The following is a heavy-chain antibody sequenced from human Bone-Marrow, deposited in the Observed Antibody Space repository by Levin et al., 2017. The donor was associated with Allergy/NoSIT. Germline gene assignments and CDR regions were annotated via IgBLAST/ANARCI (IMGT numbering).Heavy chain of an antibody. CDR3: AKTDHSGWYFDAFEV. D-gene: IGHD6-13*01. V-gene: IGHV3-30-3*01. CDR1: GFTFSSYV. J-gene: IGHJ3*01. Sequence: GGSLRLSCAASGFTFSSYVMHWVRQAPGKGLEWVAVVSYDGDNKYYADSVKGRFTISRDNSKNTLYLQMNSLRAEDTAVYYCAKTDHSGWYFDAFEVWGQGTMVTVSS. CDR2: VSYDGDNK.